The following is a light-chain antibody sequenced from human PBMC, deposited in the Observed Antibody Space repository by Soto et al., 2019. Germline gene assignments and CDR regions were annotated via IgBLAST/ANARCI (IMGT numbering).Light chain of an antibody. V-gene: IGKV3-11*01. J-gene: IGKJ2*01. CDR2: DAS. CDR1: QSVSSY. CDR3: QQRSSWPRT. Sequence: EIVLTQSPATLSLSPGERATLSCRASQSVSSYLAWYQQKPGQTPRLLIYDASNRATGIPARFSGSGSGTDFTLTISSLEPEDFAVYYWQQRSSWPRTFGQGTTLAIK.